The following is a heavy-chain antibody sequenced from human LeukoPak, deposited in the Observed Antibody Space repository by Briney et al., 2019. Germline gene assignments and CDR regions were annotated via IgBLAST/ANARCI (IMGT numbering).Heavy chain of an antibody. CDR1: GFTFSSYE. J-gene: IGHJ4*02. V-gene: IGHV3-48*03. CDR3: ARRNYADY. Sequence: GGSLRLSCAASGFTFSSYEMNWVRQAPGKGLEWVSYISHSGSTIYYADSVKGRFTISRDNAKNSLFLQMNSLRAEDTAIYYCARRNYADYWGQGTLVTASS. CDR2: ISHSGSTI.